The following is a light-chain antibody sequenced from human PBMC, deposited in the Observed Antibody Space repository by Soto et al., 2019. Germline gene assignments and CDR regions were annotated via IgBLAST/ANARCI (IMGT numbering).Light chain of an antibody. CDR2: DNT. CDR1: SSDIGAGYR. J-gene: IGLJ3*02. CDR3: AAWDDSLNGWV. Sequence: QSVLTQPPSVSGAPGERVTISCTGSSSDIGAGYRVRWYQQVPGTAPKLLIYDNTNRPSGVPARFSGSKSGTSASLAISGLQSEDEADYYCAAWDDSLNGWVFGGGTKLTVL. V-gene: IGLV1-40*01.